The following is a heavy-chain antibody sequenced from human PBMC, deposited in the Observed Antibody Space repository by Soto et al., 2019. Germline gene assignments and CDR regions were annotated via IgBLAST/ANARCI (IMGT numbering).Heavy chain of an antibody. V-gene: IGHV4-34*01. J-gene: IGHJ5*02. CDR1: GGSFSGYY. D-gene: IGHD1-1*01. CDR3: ATTNWPPNLLHP. Sequence: LSLTCAVFGGSFSGYYWSWIRQPPGKGLEWIGEINHRGSTNYNPSLKSRVTMSVDTSKNQFSLKLTSMTAADTAVYYCATTNWPPNLLHPRGQGTLVTVFS. CDR2: INHRGST.